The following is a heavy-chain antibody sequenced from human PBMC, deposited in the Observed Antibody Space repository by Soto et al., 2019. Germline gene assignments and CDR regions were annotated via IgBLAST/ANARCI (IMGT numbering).Heavy chain of an antibody. CDR1: GYTFTSYA. D-gene: IGHD5-18*01. Sequence: ASVKVSCKASGYTFTSYAMHWVRQAPGQRLEWMGWTNAGNGNTKYSQKFQGRDTITRDTSASTAYMELTSKSSEDTAVYYSAKSYPYSSEYFYYGMDVWGQGTTVTVSS. J-gene: IGHJ6*01. CDR2: TNAGNGNT. V-gene: IGHV1-3*01. CDR3: AKSYPYSSEYFYYGMDV.